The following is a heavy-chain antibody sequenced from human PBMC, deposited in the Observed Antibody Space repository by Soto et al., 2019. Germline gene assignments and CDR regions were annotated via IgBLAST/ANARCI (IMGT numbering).Heavy chain of an antibody. CDR1: GYRCTIYC. D-gene: IGHD3-22*01. Sequence: ASVKVSFKASGYRCTIYCINWLLDSPGHGPEWMGFISAYNGNTNYAQKLQGRVTMTTDKSTSTAYMELRSLRSDDTAVYYCARDRESGSTPFNWFEPWRQGPLVTVSS. J-gene: IGHJ5*02. CDR2: ISAYNGNT. CDR3: ARDRESGSTPFNWFEP. V-gene: IGHV1-18*04.